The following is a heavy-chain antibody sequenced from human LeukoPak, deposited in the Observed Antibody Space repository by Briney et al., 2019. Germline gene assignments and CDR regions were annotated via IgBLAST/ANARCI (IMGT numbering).Heavy chain of an antibody. CDR3: ARTYDFWTGYYFDY. V-gene: IGHV1-69*13. J-gene: IGHJ4*02. D-gene: IGHD3-3*01. Sequence: GASVNVSCKASGGTFSSYAISWVRQAPGQGLEWMGGIIPIFGTANYAQKFQGRVTITADESTSTAYMELSSLRSEDTAVYYCARTYDFWTGYYFDYWGQGTLVTVSS. CDR2: IIPIFGTA. CDR1: GGTFSSYA.